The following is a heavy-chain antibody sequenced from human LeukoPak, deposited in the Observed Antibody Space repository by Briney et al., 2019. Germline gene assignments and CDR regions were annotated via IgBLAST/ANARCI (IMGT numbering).Heavy chain of an antibody. J-gene: IGHJ4*02. CDR1: GFAFSDYY. V-gene: IGHV3-11*04. CDR3: AWPARHHAY. D-gene: IGHD6-6*01. Sequence: GGSLRLSCTASGFAFSDYYVTWIRQAPGKGLEWVSHISGSGSDKSYADSVKGRFTISMDNAKNSLYLQMNSLRVEDTSVYYCAWPARHHAYWAQGTLVSVSS. CDR2: ISGSGSDK.